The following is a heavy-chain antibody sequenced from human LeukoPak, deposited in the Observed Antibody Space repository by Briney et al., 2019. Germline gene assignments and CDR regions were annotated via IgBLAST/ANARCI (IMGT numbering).Heavy chain of an antibody. CDR3: ARESVSQGIAARGYYYYYMDV. Sequence: SETLSLTCTVSGGSISSYYWSWIRQPAGKGLEWIGRIYTSGSTNYNPSLKSRVTISVDKSKNQFSLKLSSVTAADTAVYYCARESVSQGIAARGYYYYYMDVWGKGTTVTVSS. J-gene: IGHJ6*03. CDR1: GGSISSYY. V-gene: IGHV4-4*07. CDR2: IYTSGST. D-gene: IGHD6-6*01.